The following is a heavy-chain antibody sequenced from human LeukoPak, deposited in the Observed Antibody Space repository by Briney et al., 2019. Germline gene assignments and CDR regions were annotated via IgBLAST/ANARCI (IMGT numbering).Heavy chain of an antibody. Sequence: ASVKVSCKASGYTFTSYAMNWVRQAPGQGLEWMGWINTNTGNPTYAQGFTGRFVFSLDTSVSTAYLQISSLKAEDTAVYYCARNGYFRWSSSSSNLSRASMDVWGKGTTVTVSS. CDR2: INTNTGNP. J-gene: IGHJ6*03. CDR3: ARNGYFRWSSSSSNLSRASMDV. CDR1: GYTFTSYA. D-gene: IGHD6-6*01. V-gene: IGHV7-4-1*02.